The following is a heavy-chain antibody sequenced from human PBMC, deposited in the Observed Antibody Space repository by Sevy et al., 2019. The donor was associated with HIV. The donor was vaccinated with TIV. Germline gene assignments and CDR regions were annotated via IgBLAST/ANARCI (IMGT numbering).Heavy chain of an antibody. J-gene: IGHJ6*02. Sequence: GGSLRLSCAASGFTFSSYGMNWVRQAPGKGLEWVSYISSSGSTIYYADSVKGRFTISRDNAKNSLYLQMNSLRAEDTAVYYCARDERDIVVVPAANWGQGTTVTVSS. CDR2: ISSSGSTI. CDR3: ARDERDIVVVPAAN. D-gene: IGHD2-2*01. CDR1: GFTFSSYG. V-gene: IGHV3-48*03.